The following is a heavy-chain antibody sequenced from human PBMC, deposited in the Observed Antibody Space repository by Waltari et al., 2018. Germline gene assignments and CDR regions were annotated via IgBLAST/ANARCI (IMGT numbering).Heavy chain of an antibody. CDR3: ARDLAADRVVPAAIPPDYMDV. Sequence: EVQLVESGGGLVQPGGSLRLSCAASGFTFSSYWMSWVRQAPGKGLEWVANIKQDGSEKYYVDSVKGRFTISRDNAKNSLYLQMNSLRAEDTAVYYCARDLAADRVVPAAIPPDYMDVWGKGTTVTVSS. J-gene: IGHJ6*03. V-gene: IGHV3-7*01. CDR2: IKQDGSEK. D-gene: IGHD2-2*01. CDR1: GFTFSSYW.